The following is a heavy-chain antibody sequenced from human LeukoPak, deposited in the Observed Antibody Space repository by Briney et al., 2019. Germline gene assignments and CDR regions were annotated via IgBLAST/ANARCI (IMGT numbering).Heavy chain of an antibody. CDR3: ARGRNRGYCSGGSCYSKAFDY. V-gene: IGHV4-59*01. D-gene: IGHD2-15*01. CDR1: GGSISSYY. J-gene: IGHJ4*02. CDR2: IYYSGST. Sequence: SETLSLTCTVSGGSISSYYWSWIRQPPGKGLEWIGYIYYSGSTNYNPSLKSRVTISVDTSKNQFSLKLSSVTAADTAVYYCARGRNRGYCSGGSCYSKAFDYWGQGTLVTVSS.